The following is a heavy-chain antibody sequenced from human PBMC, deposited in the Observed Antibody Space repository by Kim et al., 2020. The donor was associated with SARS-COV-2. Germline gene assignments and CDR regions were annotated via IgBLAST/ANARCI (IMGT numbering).Heavy chain of an antibody. CDR3: ARDGGWGFDY. V-gene: IGHV4-31*03. CDR2: IYYSGST. CDR1: GGSISSGGYY. D-gene: IGHD3-16*01. J-gene: IGHJ4*02. Sequence: SETLSLTCTVSGGSISSGGYYWSWIRQHPGKGLEWIGYIYYSGSTYYNPSLKSRVTISVDTSKNQFSLKLSSVTAADTAVYYCARDGGWGFDYWGQGTLVTVSS.